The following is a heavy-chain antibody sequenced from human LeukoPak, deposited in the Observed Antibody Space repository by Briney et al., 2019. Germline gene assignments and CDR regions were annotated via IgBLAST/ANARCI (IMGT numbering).Heavy chain of an antibody. D-gene: IGHD4-11*01. CDR3: ARDSLQSPPGFDY. V-gene: IGHV4-4*07. J-gene: IGHJ4*02. Sequence: SETLSLTCTVSGGSISSYYWSWIRQPVGKGLEWIGRIYTSGSTNYNPSLKSRVTMSVDTSKNQFSLKLSSVTAADTAVYYCARDSLQSPPGFDYWARETLVPVSS. CDR2: IYTSGST. CDR1: GGSISSYY.